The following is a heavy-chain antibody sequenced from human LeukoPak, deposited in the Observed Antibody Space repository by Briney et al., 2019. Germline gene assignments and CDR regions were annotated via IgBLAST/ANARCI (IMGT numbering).Heavy chain of an antibody. J-gene: IGHJ4*02. CDR1: GFSVTSNH. V-gene: IGHV3-66*01. CDR2: IYTGGTT. D-gene: IGHD6-6*01. CDR3: ARDSSSYYFDY. Sequence: GGSLRLSCAASGFSVTSNHMNWVRQAPGKGLEWVSIIYTGGTTHYADSLNDRFTISRDDSINALYLQMNSLRAEDTAVYYCARDSSSYYFDYWGQGTLVTVSS.